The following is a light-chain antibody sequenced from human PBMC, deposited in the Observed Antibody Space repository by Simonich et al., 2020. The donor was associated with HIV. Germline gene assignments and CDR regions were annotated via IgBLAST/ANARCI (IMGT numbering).Light chain of an antibody. CDR3: QQYHSSPCT. V-gene: IGKV4-1*01. CDR2: WAS. Sequence: DIVMTQSPDSLAVSLGERATINCKSSQPVLRSSNNKNHLDWYQQKPGQPPKLLIYWASTRESGVPDRFSGSGSGTDFTLTISSLQAEDVAVYYCQQYHSSPCTFGPGTKVDIK. J-gene: IGKJ3*01. CDR1: QPVLRSSNNKNH.